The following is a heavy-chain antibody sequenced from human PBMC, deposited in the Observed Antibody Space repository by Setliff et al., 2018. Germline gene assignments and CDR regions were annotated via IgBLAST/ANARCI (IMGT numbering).Heavy chain of an antibody. CDR3: AKDRVPDGYWDFDY. D-gene: IGHD4-17*01. V-gene: IGHV3-23*01. CDR2: MYGGGAT. Sequence: PGGSLRLSCAASGFTFDVYDLNWVRQAPGKGLEWVSSMYGGGATFYADSVKGRFTISRDISENTLYLQMNSLRPEDTAVYYCAKDRVPDGYWDFDYWGQGILVTVSS. J-gene: IGHJ4*02. CDR1: GFTFDVYD.